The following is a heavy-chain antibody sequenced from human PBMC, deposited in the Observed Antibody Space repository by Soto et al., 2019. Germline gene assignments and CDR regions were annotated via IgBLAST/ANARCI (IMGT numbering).Heavy chain of an antibody. D-gene: IGHD3-22*01. CDR2: IWYDGSNK. V-gene: IGHV3-33*01. CDR3: ARSDSSGYWPIPTIDY. Sequence: QVQLVESGGGVVQPGRSLRLSCAASGFTFSSYGMHWVRQAPGKGLEWVAVIWYDGSNKYYADFVKGRFTISRDNSKNTLYLQMNSLGAEDTAGYYCARSDSSGYWPIPTIDYWGQGTLVTVSS. J-gene: IGHJ4*02. CDR1: GFTFSSYG.